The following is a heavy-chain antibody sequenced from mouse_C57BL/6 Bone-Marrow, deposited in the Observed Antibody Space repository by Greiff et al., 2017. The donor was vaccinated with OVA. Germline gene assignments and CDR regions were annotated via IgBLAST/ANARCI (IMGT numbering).Heavy chain of an antibody. V-gene: IGHV2-2*01. Sequence: VQLVESGPGLVQPSQSLSITCTVSGFSLTSYGVHWVRQSPGKGLEWLGVIWSGGSTDYNAAFISRLSISKDNSKSQVFFKMNSLKADDTAIYYCARNSPRYLCVYWRKGTLVTVSA. D-gene: IGHD1-1*01. J-gene: IGHJ3*01. CDR3: ARNSPRYLCVY. CDR2: IWSGGST. CDR1: GFSLTSYG.